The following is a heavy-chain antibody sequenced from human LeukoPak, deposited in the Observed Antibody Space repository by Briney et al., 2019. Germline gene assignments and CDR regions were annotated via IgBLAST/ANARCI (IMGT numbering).Heavy chain of an antibody. CDR2: IYYSGST. V-gene: IGHV4-39*07. CDR1: GGSISSSSYY. J-gene: IGHJ6*03. CDR3: ARVVSGWDYYYYYYMDV. Sequence: KPSETLSLTCTVSGGSISSSSYYWGWIRQPPGKGLEWIGSIYYSGSTYYNPSLKSRVTISVDTSKNQFSLKLSSVTAADTAVYYCARVVSGWDYYYYYYMDVWGKGTTVTVSS. D-gene: IGHD6-19*01.